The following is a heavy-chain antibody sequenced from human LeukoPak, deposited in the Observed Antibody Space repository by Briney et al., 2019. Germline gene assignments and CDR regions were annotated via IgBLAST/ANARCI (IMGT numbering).Heavy chain of an antibody. CDR2: ICSDGNNK. CDR1: GFPFSTYG. CDR3: ARGSRASYYYDMDV. D-gene: IGHD5-12*01. V-gene: IGHV3-33*03. J-gene: IGHJ6*02. Sequence: GGSLRLSCAASGFPFSTYGMHWVRQAPGKGLEWVAVICSDGNNKYYADSVKGRLTISRDNSKNTLYLQMNSLRAEDTAVYYCARGSRASYYYDMDVWGQGTTVTVSS.